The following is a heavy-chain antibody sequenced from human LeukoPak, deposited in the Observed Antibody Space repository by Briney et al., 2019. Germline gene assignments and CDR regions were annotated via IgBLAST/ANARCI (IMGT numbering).Heavy chain of an antibody. CDR1: GGSISSYF. CDR2: IYYSGST. Sequence: SETLSLTCTVSGGSISSYFWSWIRQPPGEGLEWIGYIYYSGSTNYNPSLKSRVTISVDTSKNHFSLKLGSVTAADTAVYYCASYSGYSYGYAFDIWGQGTMVTVSS. CDR3: ASYSGYSYGYAFDI. V-gene: IGHV4-59*01. D-gene: IGHD5-18*01. J-gene: IGHJ3*02.